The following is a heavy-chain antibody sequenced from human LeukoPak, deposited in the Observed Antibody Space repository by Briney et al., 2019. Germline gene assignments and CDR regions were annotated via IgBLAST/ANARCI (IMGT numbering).Heavy chain of an antibody. CDR2: ISAYNGNT. CDR3: ARDMRRWLSSSGSRVLVY. CDR1: GYTFTSYG. V-gene: IGHV1-18*01. J-gene: IGHJ4*02. D-gene: IGHD6-19*01. Sequence: ASVKVSCKASGYTFTSYGISWVRQAPGQGLEWMGWISAYNGNTNYAQKLQGRVTMTTDTSTSTAYMELRSLRSDDTAVYYCARDMRRWLSSSGSRVLVYWGQGTLVTVSS.